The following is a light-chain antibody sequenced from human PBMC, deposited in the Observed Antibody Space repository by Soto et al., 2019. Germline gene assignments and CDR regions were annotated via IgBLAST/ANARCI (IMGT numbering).Light chain of an antibody. J-gene: IGLJ2*01. CDR3: AAWDDSLNGVV. CDR1: SSNIGTNT. CDR2: SNH. V-gene: IGLV1-44*01. Sequence: QSVLTQPPSASGTPGQRVTISCCGTSSNIGTNTVHWYQQLPGTAPKLLIYSNHQRPSGVPDRFSGSKSGTSASLAISGLQSEDEADYFCAAWDDSLNGVVFGGGTKLTVL.